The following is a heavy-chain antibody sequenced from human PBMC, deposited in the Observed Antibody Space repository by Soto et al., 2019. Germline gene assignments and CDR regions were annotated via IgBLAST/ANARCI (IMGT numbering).Heavy chain of an antibody. CDR1: GFTFDDYT. Sequence: GGSLRLSCAASGFTFDDYTMHWVRQAPGKGLEWVSLISWDGGSTYYADSVKGRFTISRDNSKNSLYLQMNSLRTEDTALYYCAKDQRGYSYGYDYYYGMDVWGQGTTVTVSS. V-gene: IGHV3-43*01. CDR2: ISWDGGST. CDR3: AKDQRGYSYGYDYYYGMDV. J-gene: IGHJ6*02. D-gene: IGHD5-18*01.